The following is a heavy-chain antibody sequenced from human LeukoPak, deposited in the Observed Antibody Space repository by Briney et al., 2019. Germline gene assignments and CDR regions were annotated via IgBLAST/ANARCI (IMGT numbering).Heavy chain of an antibody. CDR2: INPNSGGT. Sequence: ASVKVSCKASGYTFTGYYMHWVRQAPGQGLEWMGWINPNSGGTNYAQKFQGRVTMTRDTFISTAYMELSRLRSDDTAVYYCARVPPVAGFNWFDPWGQGTLVTVSS. V-gene: IGHV1-2*02. CDR3: ARVPPVAGFNWFDP. J-gene: IGHJ5*02. D-gene: IGHD6-19*01. CDR1: GYTFTGYY.